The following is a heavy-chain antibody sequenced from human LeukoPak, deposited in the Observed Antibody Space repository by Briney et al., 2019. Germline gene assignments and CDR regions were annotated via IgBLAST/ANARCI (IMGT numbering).Heavy chain of an antibody. V-gene: IGHV4-38-2*01. CDR2: IYHRGST. Sequence: PSETLSLTCAVSGYSISSGYYWGWIRQPPGKGLEWIGSIYHRGSTYYNPFLKSRVTISVDTSKNQFSLKLSSVTAADTAVYYCAGRRGMGYCSSTSCYNNWFDPWGQGTLVTVSS. CDR1: GYSISSGYY. J-gene: IGHJ5*02. CDR3: AGRRGMGYCSSTSCYNNWFDP. D-gene: IGHD2-2*02.